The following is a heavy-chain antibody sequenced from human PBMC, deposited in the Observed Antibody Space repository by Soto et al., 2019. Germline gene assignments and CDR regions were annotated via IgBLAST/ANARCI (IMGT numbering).Heavy chain of an antibody. CDR2: MNPNSGNT. CDR1: GYTFTSYD. J-gene: IGHJ4*02. CDR3: GTGPAAIGWVDY. V-gene: IGHV1-8*01. Sequence: ASVKVSCKASGYTFTSYDINWVRQATGQGLEWMGWMNPNSGNTGYAQKFQGRVTMTRNTSISTAYMELSSLRSEDTAVYYCGTGPAAIGWVDYWGQGTLVTVSS. D-gene: IGHD2-2*02.